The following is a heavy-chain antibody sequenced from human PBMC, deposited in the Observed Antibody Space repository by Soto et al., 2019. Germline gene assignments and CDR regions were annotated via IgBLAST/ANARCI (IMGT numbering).Heavy chain of an antibody. CDR1: GGIFKNNA. D-gene: IGHD5-12*01. CDR3: ARENGVAVATILYYFDY. CDR2: IIPVFGTT. J-gene: IGHJ4*02. Sequence: PVTVSCKAPGGIFKNNAIRWVRRAPGKGLEGMGGIIPVFGTTNYAQKFQGRLTITADDFTSTVYMELSRLRYEDTAVYYCARENGVAVATILYYFDYWGPGTLVTVSS. V-gene: IGHV1-69*13.